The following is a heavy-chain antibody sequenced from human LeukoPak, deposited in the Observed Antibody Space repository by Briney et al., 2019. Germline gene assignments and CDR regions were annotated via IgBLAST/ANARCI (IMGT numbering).Heavy chain of an antibody. V-gene: IGHV3-33*01. CDR1: GFTFSSYG. D-gene: IGHD6-19*01. Sequence: PGGSLRLSCAASGFTFSSYGMHWVRQAPGKGLEWVVVIWYDGSNKYYADSVKGRFTISRDNSKNTLYLQMNSLRAEDTAVYYCARDSSGPMDYWGQGTLVTVSS. CDR2: IWYDGSNK. CDR3: ARDSSGPMDY. J-gene: IGHJ4*02.